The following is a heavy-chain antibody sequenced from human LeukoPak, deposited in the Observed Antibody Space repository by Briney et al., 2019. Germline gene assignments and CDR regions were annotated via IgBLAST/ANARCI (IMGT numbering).Heavy chain of an antibody. V-gene: IGHV3-7*01. Sequence: GGSLRLSCEASGFTFSSYWMSWVRQAPGKGLEWVANIKQDGSEKYYVDSVKGRFTISRDNAKNSLYLQMNSLRAEDTAVYYCARVDPHYYYMDVWGKGTTATVSS. CDR2: IKQDGSEK. D-gene: IGHD2-2*03. CDR3: ARVDPHYYYMDV. J-gene: IGHJ6*03. CDR1: GFTFSSYW.